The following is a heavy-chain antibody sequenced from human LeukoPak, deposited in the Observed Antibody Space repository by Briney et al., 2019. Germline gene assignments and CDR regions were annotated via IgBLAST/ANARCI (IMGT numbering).Heavy chain of an antibody. CDR1: GYTFTSYY. J-gene: IGHJ4*02. Sequence: ASVKVSCKASGYTFTSYYMHWVRQAPGQGLEWMGIINPSGGSTSYAQKFQGRVTMTRDTSTSTVYMELSSLRSEDTAVYYCASPSYYDFWSGYYPPDYWGQGTLVTVSS. D-gene: IGHD3-3*01. V-gene: IGHV1-46*01. CDR3: ASPSYYDFWSGYYPPDY. CDR2: INPSGGST.